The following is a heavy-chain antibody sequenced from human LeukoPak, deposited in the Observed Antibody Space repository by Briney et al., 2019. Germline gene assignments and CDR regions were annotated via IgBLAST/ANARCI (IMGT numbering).Heavy chain of an antibody. CDR3: ARSPDILTGYYSRFDY. Sequence: SETLSLTCTVSGGSISSYYWSWIRQPPGKGLEWIGYIYYSGSTNYNPSLKSRVTISVDTSKNQFSLKLSSVTAADTAVYYCARSPDILTGYYSRFDYWGQGTLVTVSS. CDR2: IYYSGST. V-gene: IGHV4-59*01. D-gene: IGHD3-9*01. CDR1: GGSISSYY. J-gene: IGHJ4*02.